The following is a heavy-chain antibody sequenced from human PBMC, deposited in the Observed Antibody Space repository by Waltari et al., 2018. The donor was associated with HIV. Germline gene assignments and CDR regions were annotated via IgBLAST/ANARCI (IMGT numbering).Heavy chain of an antibody. CDR3: ARKRVTMVRGVIITRDWFDP. J-gene: IGHJ5*02. CDR1: GYSFTSYW. Sequence: EVQLVQSGAGVKKPGESLKSSCKGSGYSFTSYWIVWVRQMPGKGLGWMGIIYPGDSDTRYSPSFQGQVTISADKSISTAYLQWSSLKASDTAMYYCARKRVTMVRGVIITRDWFDPWGQGTLVTVSS. D-gene: IGHD3-10*01. CDR2: IYPGDSDT. V-gene: IGHV5-51*01.